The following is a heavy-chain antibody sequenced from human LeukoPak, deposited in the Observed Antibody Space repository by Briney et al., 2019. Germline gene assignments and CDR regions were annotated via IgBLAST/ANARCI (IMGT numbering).Heavy chain of an antibody. CDR2: ISGSGGNT. D-gene: IGHD2-15*01. J-gene: IGHJ3*02. CDR1: GFTLSIYT. Sequence: GGSLRLSCAASGFTLSIYTMSWVRPAPGKGLEWVSAISGSGGNTHHADSVKGRFTISRDNSKNTLYLQMTSLRAEDTAVYYCARAVGYCSGGSCRTSAFDIWGQGTMVTVSS. CDR3: ARAVGYCSGGSCRTSAFDI. V-gene: IGHV3-23*01.